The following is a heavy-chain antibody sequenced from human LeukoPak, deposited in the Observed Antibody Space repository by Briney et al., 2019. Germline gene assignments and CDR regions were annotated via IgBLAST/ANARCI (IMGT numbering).Heavy chain of an antibody. CDR2: IRYDGSNK. J-gene: IGHJ4*02. CDR3: AKPDGISSSWYGDS. D-gene: IGHD6-13*01. V-gene: IGHV3-30*02. CDR1: GFTFSSYG. Sequence: GGSLRLSCAASGFTFSSYGMHWVRQAPGKGLEWVAFIRYDGSNKYYADSVKGRFTISRDNSKNTLYLQMNSLRAEDTAVYYCAKPDGISSSWYGDSWGQGTLVTVSS.